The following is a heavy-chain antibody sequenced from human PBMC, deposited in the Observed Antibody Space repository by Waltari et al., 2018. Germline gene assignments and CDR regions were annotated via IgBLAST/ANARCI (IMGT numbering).Heavy chain of an antibody. CDR1: GYSISSGYY. J-gene: IGHJ3*02. Sequence: QVQLQESGPGLVTPSETLSITCAVSGYSISSGYYWGWIRQPPGKGLEWIGSIYHSGSTYYNPSLKSRVTISVDTSKNQFSLKLSSVTAADTAVYYCAGRGYCSSTSCYKGDAFDIWGQGTMVTVSS. CDR2: IYHSGST. CDR3: AGRGYCSSTSCYKGDAFDI. V-gene: IGHV4-38-2*01. D-gene: IGHD2-2*02.